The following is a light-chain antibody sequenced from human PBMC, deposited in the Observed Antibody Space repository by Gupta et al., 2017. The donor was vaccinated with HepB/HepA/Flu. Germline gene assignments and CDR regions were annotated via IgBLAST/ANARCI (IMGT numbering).Light chain of an antibody. CDR3: QQYVSSPRT. V-gene: IGKV3-20*01. CDR1: QSTSNY. CDR2: GAS. J-gene: IGKJ1*01. Sequence: EIVLTQSPGTLSLSPGERATLSCRASQSTSNYLAWYQQKPGQAPRLLIYGASNRATGIPDRFSGSGSGTDFTLTISRLEPEDFAVYYCQQYVSSPRTFGQGTKVEIK.